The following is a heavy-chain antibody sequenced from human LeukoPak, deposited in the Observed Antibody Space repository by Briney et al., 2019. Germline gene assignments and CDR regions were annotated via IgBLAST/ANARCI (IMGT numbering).Heavy chain of an antibody. CDR2: INPNNGGT. D-gene: IGHD3-10*01. CDR3: ARDGSGSFLYNY. J-gene: IGHJ4*02. Sequence: ASVKVSCKASGYTFTGYYMHWVRQAPGQGLEWMGWINPNNGGTNYAQKFQGRVTMTRDTSISTAYMELSRLRSDDTAVYYCARDGSGSFLYNYWGQGTLVTVSS. CDR1: GYTFTGYY. V-gene: IGHV1-2*02.